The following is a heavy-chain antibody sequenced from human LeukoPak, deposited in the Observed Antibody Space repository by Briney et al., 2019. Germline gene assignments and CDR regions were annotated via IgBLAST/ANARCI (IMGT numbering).Heavy chain of an antibody. Sequence: GGSLRLSCAASRFTFSSYVMTWVRQAPGKGLAWVSTIIGGGDYTYYVDSVKGRFTISGDNSKSTLYLQVNSLRAEDTAVYYCAKGIYTSTSYYDSWGQGTLVTVSS. V-gene: IGHV3-23*01. J-gene: IGHJ4*02. CDR3: AKGIYTSTSYYDS. CDR2: IIGGGDYT. D-gene: IGHD2-2*01. CDR1: RFTFSSYV.